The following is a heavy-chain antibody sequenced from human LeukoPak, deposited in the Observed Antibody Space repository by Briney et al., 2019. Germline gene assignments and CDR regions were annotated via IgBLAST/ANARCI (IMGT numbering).Heavy chain of an antibody. Sequence: QPGGSLRLSCAVSGFTFSSYWMSWVRQAPGKGLGWVANIKQDGSEKYYVDSVKGRFTISRDNAKNSLYLQMNSLRAEDTAVYYCVVAGYWGQGTLVTVSS. CDR2: IKQDGSEK. CDR3: VVAGY. CDR1: GFTFSSYW. V-gene: IGHV3-7*01. J-gene: IGHJ4*02. D-gene: IGHD6-19*01.